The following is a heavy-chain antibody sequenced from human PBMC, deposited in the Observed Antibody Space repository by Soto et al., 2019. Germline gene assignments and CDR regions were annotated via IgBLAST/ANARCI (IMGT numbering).Heavy chain of an antibody. CDR2: VYYNENT. CDR3: ARRERYYGSPGWFDP. Sequence: SETLSLTCSVSGASINNFAYYWGWIRQPPGKGLEWIGTVYYNENTYYNPSLKSRVAISVDTAKNQFSLNLRPVTAADTAIYFCARRERYYGSPGWFDPWGQGTLVTVSS. J-gene: IGHJ5*01. D-gene: IGHD3-10*01. V-gene: IGHV4-39*01. CDR1: GASINNFAYY.